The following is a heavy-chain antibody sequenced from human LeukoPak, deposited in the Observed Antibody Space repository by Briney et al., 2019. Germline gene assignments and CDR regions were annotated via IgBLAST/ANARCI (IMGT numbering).Heavy chain of an antibody. CDR3: AGQLRDCSGGSCAGSYYYYMDV. Sequence: GASVKVSCKASGGTFSSYAISWVRQAPGQGLEWMGGIIPIFGTANYAQKFQGRVTITADESTSTAYMELSSLRSEDTAVYYCAGQLRDCSGGSCAGSYYYYMDVWGKGTTVTISS. J-gene: IGHJ6*03. CDR1: GGTFSSYA. CDR2: IIPIFGTA. V-gene: IGHV1-69*13. D-gene: IGHD2-15*01.